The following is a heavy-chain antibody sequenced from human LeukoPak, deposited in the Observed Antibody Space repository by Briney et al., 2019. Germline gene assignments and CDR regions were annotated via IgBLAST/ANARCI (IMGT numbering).Heavy chain of an antibody. V-gene: IGHV3-30*04. CDR2: ISYDGSNK. D-gene: IGHD3-10*01. CDR3: ARDRSDAFDI. J-gene: IGHJ3*02. Sequence: GGSLRLSCAASGFTFSSYAMHWVRQAPGKGLEWVAVISYDGSNKYYADSVKGRFTISRDNSKNTLYLQMNSLRAEDTAVYYCARDRSDAFDIWGQGTMVTVSS. CDR1: GFTFSSYA.